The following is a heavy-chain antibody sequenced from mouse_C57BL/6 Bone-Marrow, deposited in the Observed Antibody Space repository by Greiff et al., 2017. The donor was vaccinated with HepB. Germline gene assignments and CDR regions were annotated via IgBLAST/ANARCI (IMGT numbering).Heavy chain of an antibody. Sequence: VQLQQPGAELVKPGASVKLSCKASGYTFTSYWMHWVKQRPGQGLEWIGMIHPNSGSTNYNEKFKSKATLTVDKSSSTAYMQLSSLTSEDSAVYYCARPVTTVVAGDYYFDYWGQGTTLTVSS. D-gene: IGHD1-1*01. CDR2: IHPNSGST. CDR3: ARPVTTVVAGDYYFDY. V-gene: IGHV1-64*01. CDR1: GYTFTSYW. J-gene: IGHJ2*01.